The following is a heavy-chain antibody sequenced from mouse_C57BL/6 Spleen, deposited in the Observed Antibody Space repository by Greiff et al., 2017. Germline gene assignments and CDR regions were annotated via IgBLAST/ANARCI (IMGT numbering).Heavy chain of an antibody. Sequence: VKLMESGPGLVAPSQSLSITCTVSGFSLTSYGVHWVRQPPGKGLEWLVVIWSDGSTTYNSALKSRLSISKDNSKSHVFLNMNSLQTDDTAMYYCARQDYYDGYYAMDYLGQGTSFTVSS. J-gene: IGHJ4*01. D-gene: IGHD1-1*01. CDR2: IWSDGST. CDR1: GFSLTSYG. V-gene: IGHV2-6-1*01. CDR3: ARQDYYDGYYAMDY.